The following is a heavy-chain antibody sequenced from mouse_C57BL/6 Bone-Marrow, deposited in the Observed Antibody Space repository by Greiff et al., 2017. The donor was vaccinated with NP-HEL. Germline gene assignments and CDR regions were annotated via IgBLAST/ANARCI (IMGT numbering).Heavy chain of an antibody. CDR2: IYPRSGNT. V-gene: IGHV1-81*01. D-gene: IGHD1-1*01. J-gene: IGHJ3*01. CDR3: ARGGYGSWFAY. CDR1: GYTFTSYG. Sequence: VKLMESGAELARPGASVKLSCKASGYTFTSYGISWVKQRTGQGLEWIGEIYPRSGNTYYNEKFKGKATLTADKSSSTAYMELRSLTSEDSAVYFCARGGYGSWFAYWGQGTLVTVSA.